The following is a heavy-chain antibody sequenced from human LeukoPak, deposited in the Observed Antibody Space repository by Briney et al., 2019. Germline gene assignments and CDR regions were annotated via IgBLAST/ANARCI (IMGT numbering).Heavy chain of an antibody. V-gene: IGHV1-46*01. D-gene: IGHD5-24*01. CDR3: ARIRDGYNDAYDI. Sequence: ASVKVSCKASGYTFTSYYIHLVRQAPGQGFEWMAIINPSDGSTTNSQKFQGRVTMTRDTSTSTVYMELSGLRSEDTALYYCARIRDGYNDAYDIWGQGTMVTLSS. CDR1: GYTFTSYY. CDR2: INPSDGST. J-gene: IGHJ3*02.